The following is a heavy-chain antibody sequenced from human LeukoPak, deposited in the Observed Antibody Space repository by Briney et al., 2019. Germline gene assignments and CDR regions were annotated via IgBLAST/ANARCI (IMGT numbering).Heavy chain of an antibody. CDR2: IIPIFGTA. CDR3: ARAGGDCSSTSCYGHYYYGMDV. V-gene: IGHV1-69*06. D-gene: IGHD2-2*01. J-gene: IGHJ6*04. CDR1: GGTFSSYA. Sequence: SVKVSCKASGGTFSSYAISWVRQAPGQGLEWMGGIIPIFGTANYAQKFQGRATITADKSTSTAYMELSSLRSEDTAVYYCARAGGDCSSTSCYGHYYYGMDVWGKGTTVTVSS.